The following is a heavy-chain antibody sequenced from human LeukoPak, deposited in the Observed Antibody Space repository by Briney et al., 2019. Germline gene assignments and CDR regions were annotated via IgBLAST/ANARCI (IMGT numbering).Heavy chain of an antibody. CDR3: ARVYCSGGSCYYYYYYGMDV. CDR1: GGSFSGYY. V-gene: IGHV4-34*01. Sequence: SETLSLTCAVYGGSFSGYYWSWIRQPPGKGLEWIGEINHSGSTNYNPSLKSRVTISVDTSKNQFSLKLSSVTVADTAVYYCARVYCSGGSCYYYYYYGMDVWGQGTTVTVSS. CDR2: INHSGST. D-gene: IGHD2-15*01. J-gene: IGHJ6*02.